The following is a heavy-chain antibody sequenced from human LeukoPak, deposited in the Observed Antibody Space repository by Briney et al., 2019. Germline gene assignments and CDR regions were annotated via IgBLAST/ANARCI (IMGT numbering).Heavy chain of an antibody. D-gene: IGHD1-26*01. CDR2: INPNSGGT. V-gene: IGHV1-2*02. CDR3: AREQPVWELGTFDN. J-gene: IGHJ4*02. CDR1: GYTFTGYY. Sequence: ASVKVSCKASGYTFTGYYMHWVRQAPGQGLEWMGWINPNSGGTNYAQKFQGRVTMTRDTSISTAYMELSRLRSDDTAVYYCAREQPVWELGTFDNWGQGTLVTVSS.